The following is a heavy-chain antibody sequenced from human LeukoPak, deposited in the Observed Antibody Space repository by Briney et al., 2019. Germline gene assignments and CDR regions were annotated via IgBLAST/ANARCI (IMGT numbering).Heavy chain of an antibody. CDR1: GGSIRSSSYYY. CDR3: ARRPGWYMAFDI. J-gene: IGHJ3*02. V-gene: IGHV4-39*07. Sequence: SETLSLTCTVSGGSIRSSSYYYWGWIRQPPGKGLEWIGSIYYSGSTYYNPSLKSRVTISVGTSKNQFSLKLSSVTAADTAVYYCARRPGWYMAFDIWGQGTMVTVSS. CDR2: IYYSGST. D-gene: IGHD6-19*01.